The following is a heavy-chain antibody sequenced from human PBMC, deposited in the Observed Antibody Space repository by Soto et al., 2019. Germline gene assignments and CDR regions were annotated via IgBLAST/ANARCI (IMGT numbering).Heavy chain of an antibody. CDR1: GDSISSYY. D-gene: IGHD2-21*02. V-gene: IGHV4-59*01. Sequence: PSETLSLTCTVPGDSISSYYWSWIRQPPGKGLEWIGYIYYSGSTNHNPSLKSRVTITVDTSKNQFSLKLSSVTAADTAVYYCARGRGDYYFDYWGQGTLVTVSS. CDR3: ARGRGDYYFDY. CDR2: IYYSGST. J-gene: IGHJ4*02.